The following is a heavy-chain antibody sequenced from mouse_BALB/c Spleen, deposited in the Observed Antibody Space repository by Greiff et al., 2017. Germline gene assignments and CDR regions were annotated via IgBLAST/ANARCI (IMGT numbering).Heavy chain of an antibody. Sequence: EVKVEESGGGLVQPGGSLKLSCAASGFTFSSYTMSWVRQTPEKRLEWVAYISNGGGSTYYPDTVKGRFTISRDNAKNTLYLQMSSLKSEDTAMYYCARQGVYPLDYWGQGTTLTVSS. V-gene: IGHV5-12-2*01. CDR2: ISNGGGST. CDR3: ARQGVYPLDY. J-gene: IGHJ2*01. CDR1: GFTFSSYT. D-gene: IGHD2-1*01.